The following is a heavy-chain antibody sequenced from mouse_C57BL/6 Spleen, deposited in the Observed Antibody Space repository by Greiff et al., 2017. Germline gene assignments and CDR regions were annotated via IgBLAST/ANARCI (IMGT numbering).Heavy chain of an antibody. CDR1: GYAFSSYW. D-gene: IGHD1-1*01. CDR2: IYPGDGDT. Sequence: QVQLQQSGAELVKPGASVKISCKASGYAFSSYWMNWVKQRPGKGLEWIGQIYPGDGDTNYNGKFKGKATLTADKSSSTAYMQLSSLTSEDSAVYFCAREDYYGSSYYAMDYWGQGTSVTVSS. V-gene: IGHV1-80*01. CDR3: AREDYYGSSYYAMDY. J-gene: IGHJ4*01.